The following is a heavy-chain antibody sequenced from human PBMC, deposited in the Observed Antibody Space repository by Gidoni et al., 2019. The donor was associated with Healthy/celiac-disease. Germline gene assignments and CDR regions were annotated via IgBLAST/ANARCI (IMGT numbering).Heavy chain of an antibody. CDR3: AKDILPTVTTGGMDV. V-gene: IGHV3-9*01. D-gene: IGHD4-17*01. CDR2: IRWNSGSI. J-gene: IGHJ6*02. CDR1: GFPFDDYD. Sequence: EVQLVASGGGLVQPGRFLRLSCAASGFPFDDYDMHWVRQAPGKGLEWVSGIRWNSGSIGYADSVKGRFTISRDNAKNSLYLQMNSLRAEDTALYYCAKDILPTVTTGGMDVWGQGTTVTVSS.